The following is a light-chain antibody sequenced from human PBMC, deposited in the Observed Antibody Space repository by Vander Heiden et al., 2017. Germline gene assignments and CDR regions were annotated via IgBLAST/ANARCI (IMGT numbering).Light chain of an antibody. CDR1: QRISTN. CDR3: QQSYTRPRT. CDR2: AAS. Sequence: DIQMTQSPSSLSASVGDRVTITCRASQRISTNLNWYQQKAGKAPKLLISAASTLHSGVPSRFSGSNSGTEFTLTISDLQPDDCATFYCQQSYTRPRTFGPGTKVEIK. J-gene: IGKJ3*01. V-gene: IGKV1-39*01.